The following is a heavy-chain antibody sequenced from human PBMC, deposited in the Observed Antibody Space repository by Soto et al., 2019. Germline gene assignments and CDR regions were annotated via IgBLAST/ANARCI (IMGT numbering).Heavy chain of an antibody. D-gene: IGHD3-16*02. CDR2: ISGSGDST. V-gene: IGHV3-23*01. CDR3: AKGTFGGVIVIDFDY. J-gene: IGHJ4*02. CDR1: GFTFSSYA. Sequence: EVQLLESGGGLVQPGGSLRLSCAASGFTFSSYAMSWVRQAPGKGLEWVSAISGSGDSTYYADSVKGRFTISRDNSKNTLYLQMNSLRAEDTAVYYCAKGTFGGVIVIDFDYWGQGTLVTVSS.